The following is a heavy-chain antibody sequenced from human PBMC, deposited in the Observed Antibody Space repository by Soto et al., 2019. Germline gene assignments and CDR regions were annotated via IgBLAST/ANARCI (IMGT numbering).Heavy chain of an antibody. Sequence: GGSLRLSCAASGFTFSSYAMSWVRQAPGKGLEWVSAISGSGGSTYYADSVKGRFTISRDNSKNTLYLQMNSLRAEDTAVYYCAKDQGYCSGGSCYSDPYFQHWGQGTLVTVSS. J-gene: IGHJ1*01. CDR1: GFTFSSYA. CDR3: AKDQGYCSGGSCYSDPYFQH. V-gene: IGHV3-23*01. D-gene: IGHD2-15*01. CDR2: ISGSGGST.